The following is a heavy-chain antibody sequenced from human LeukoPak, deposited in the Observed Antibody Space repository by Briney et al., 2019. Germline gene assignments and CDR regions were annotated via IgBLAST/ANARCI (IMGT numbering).Heavy chain of an antibody. D-gene: IGHD3-3*01. J-gene: IGHJ4*02. Sequence: SETLSLTCAVYGGSFSGYYWSWIRQPPGKGLEWIGEINHSGSTNYNPSLKSRVTISVDTSKNQFSLKLSSVTAADTAVYYCARLTIFPDYWGQGTLVTVSS. CDR1: GGSFSGYY. CDR3: ARLTIFPDY. V-gene: IGHV4-34*01. CDR2: INHSGST.